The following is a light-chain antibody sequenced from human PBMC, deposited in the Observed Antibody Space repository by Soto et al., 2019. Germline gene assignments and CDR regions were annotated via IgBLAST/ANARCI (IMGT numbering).Light chain of an antibody. CDR3: QQYNNWPYT. J-gene: IGKJ2*01. CDR1: QSVSSN. CDR2: GAS. V-gene: IGKV3-15*01. Sequence: EIVMTQSPATLSVSPGERATLSCRASQSVSSNLAWYQQKPGQAPRLLIYGASTRATGIPARFSGSVSGTECTLTISSLQSEDFAVYYCQQYNNWPYTFGQGTMLEIK.